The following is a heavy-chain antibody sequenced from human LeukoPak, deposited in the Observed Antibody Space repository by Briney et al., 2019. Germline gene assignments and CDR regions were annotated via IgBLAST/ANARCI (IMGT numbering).Heavy chain of an antibody. CDR3: ARGIHCSGGSCYSGPFDY. V-gene: IGHV1-69*13. J-gene: IGHJ4*02. Sequence: SVKVSCKASGGTFSSYAISWVRQAPGQGLEWMGGIIPIFGTANYAQKFQGRVTITADGSTSTAYMELSSLRSEDTAVYYCARGIHCSGGSCYSGPFDYWGQGTLVTVSS. D-gene: IGHD2-15*01. CDR1: GGTFSSYA. CDR2: IIPIFGTA.